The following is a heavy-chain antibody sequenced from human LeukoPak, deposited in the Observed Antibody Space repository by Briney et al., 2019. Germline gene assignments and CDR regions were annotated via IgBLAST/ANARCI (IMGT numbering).Heavy chain of an antibody. D-gene: IGHD3-3*02. CDR3: ARDKGPIRGAFDI. CDR2: ISSSSSYI. J-gene: IGHJ3*02. Sequence: PGGSLRLSCAASGFTFSSYSMNWVRQAPGKGLEWVSSISSSSSYIYYADSVKGRFTISRDNAKNSLYLQMNSLRAEDTAVYYCARDKGPIRGAFDIWGQGTLVTVSS. V-gene: IGHV3-21*01. CDR1: GFTFSSYS.